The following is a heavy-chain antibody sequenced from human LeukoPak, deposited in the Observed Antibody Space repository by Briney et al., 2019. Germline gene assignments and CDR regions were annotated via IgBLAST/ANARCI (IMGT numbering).Heavy chain of an antibody. J-gene: IGHJ4*02. CDR3: AKEDYGDYFPDY. Sequence: GGSLRLSCAASGLTFSSYAMSWVRQAPGKGLEWVSSMTGSGGSTYYADSVEGRFTISRDNSKETVYLQMNSLRAEDTAVYYCAKEDYGDYFPDYWGQGTLVTVSS. V-gene: IGHV3-23*01. CDR2: MTGSGGST. CDR1: GLTFSSYA. D-gene: IGHD4-17*01.